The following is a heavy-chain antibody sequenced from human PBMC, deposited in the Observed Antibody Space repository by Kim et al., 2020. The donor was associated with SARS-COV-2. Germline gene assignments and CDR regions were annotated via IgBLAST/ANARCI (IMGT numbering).Heavy chain of an antibody. Sequence: SETLSLTCTVSGGSISSSSYYWGWIRQPPGKGLEWIGSIYYSGSTYYNPSLKSRVTISVDTSKNQFSLKLSSVTAADTAVYYCARDHMVRGVIGVDYWGQGTLVTVSS. CDR3: ARDHMVRGVIGVDY. D-gene: IGHD3-10*01. J-gene: IGHJ4*02. V-gene: IGHV4-39*07. CDR2: IYYSGST. CDR1: GGSISSSSYY.